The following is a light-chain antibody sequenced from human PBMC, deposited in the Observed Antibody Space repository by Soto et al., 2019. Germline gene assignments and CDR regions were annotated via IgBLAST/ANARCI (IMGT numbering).Light chain of an antibody. CDR2: EVN. CDR3: TSYRSSSTYV. CDR1: SSDVGGYKY. Sequence: QSVLTQPASVSGSPGQSITISCTGTSSDVGGYKYVSWYQQYPGKAPKLMIYEVNNRPSGVSDRFSGSKSGNTASLTISGLQAEDEADYYCTSYRSSSTYVFGTGTKLTVL. V-gene: IGLV2-14*01. J-gene: IGLJ1*01.